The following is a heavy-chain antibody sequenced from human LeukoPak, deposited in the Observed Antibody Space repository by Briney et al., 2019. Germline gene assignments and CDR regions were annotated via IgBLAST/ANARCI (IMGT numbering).Heavy chain of an antibody. CDR2: IYYSGST. J-gene: IGHJ3*02. V-gene: IGHV4-59*01. CDR3: ARDVYGDYEDGAHAFDI. D-gene: IGHD4-17*01. CDR1: GGSISSYY. Sequence: PSETLSLTCTVSGGSISSYYWSWIRQPPGKGLEWIGYIYYSGSTNYNPSLKSRVTISVDTSKNQFSLKLSSVTAADTAVYYCARDVYGDYEDGAHAFDIWGQGTMVTVSS.